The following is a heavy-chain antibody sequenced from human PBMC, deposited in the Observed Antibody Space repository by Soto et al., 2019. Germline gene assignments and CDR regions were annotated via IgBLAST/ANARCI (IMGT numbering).Heavy chain of an antibody. CDR2: IYYSGST. CDR1: GGSISSSSYY. J-gene: IGHJ4*02. Sequence: QLQLQESGPGLVKPSETLSLTCTVSGGSISSSSYYWGWIRQPPGKGLEWIGSIYYSGSTYYNPSLKSRVTIPVDTSKNQFSLKLSSVTAADTAVYYCASYYGDYNYYFAYWGQGTLVTVAS. CDR3: ASYYGDYNYYFAY. V-gene: IGHV4-39*01. D-gene: IGHD4-17*01.